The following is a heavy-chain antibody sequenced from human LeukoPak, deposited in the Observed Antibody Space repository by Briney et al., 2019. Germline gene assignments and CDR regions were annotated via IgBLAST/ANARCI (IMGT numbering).Heavy chain of an antibody. CDR1: GFTFSNYW. D-gene: IGHD3-22*01. CDR3: ARDFRHYDSSGYGEVFDY. V-gene: IGHV3-7*01. Sequence: GGSLRLSCAASGFTFSNYWLSWVRQAPGKRLEWVGNIKQDGSEKYYVDSVKGRFTISRDNAKNSLCLQMNSLRAEDTAVYYCARDFRHYDSSGYGEVFDYWGQGTLVTVSS. J-gene: IGHJ4*02. CDR2: IKQDGSEK.